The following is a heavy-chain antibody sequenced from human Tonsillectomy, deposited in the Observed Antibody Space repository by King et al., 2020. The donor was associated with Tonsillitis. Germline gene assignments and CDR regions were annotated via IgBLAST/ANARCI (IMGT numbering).Heavy chain of an antibody. CDR2: IKQDGREK. CDR1: RFTFSNFW. Sequence: VQLVESGGGLVQPGGSLRLSCAASRFTFSNFWMSWVRQAPGKGLEWVANIKQDGREKYYVVSVKGRFTISRDNAKNSLYLQMNSLRAEDTAVYYCARGFRSSSWYGEFDYWGQGTLVTVSS. CDR3: ARGFRSSSWYGEFDY. D-gene: IGHD6-13*01. V-gene: IGHV3-7*01. J-gene: IGHJ4*02.